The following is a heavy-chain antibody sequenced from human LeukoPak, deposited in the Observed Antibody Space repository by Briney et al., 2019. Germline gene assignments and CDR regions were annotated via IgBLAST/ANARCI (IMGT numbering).Heavy chain of an antibody. CDR3: ARFRFGELDRFDY. J-gene: IGHJ4*02. Sequence: ASVKVSCKDSGYTFTSYGISWVRQAPGQGLEWMGWISAYNGNTNYAQKLQGRVTMTTDTSPSTAYMELRTLRSDDTAVYYCARFRFGELDRFDYWGQGTLVTVSS. D-gene: IGHD3-10*01. V-gene: IGHV1-18*01. CDR2: ISAYNGNT. CDR1: GYTFTSYG.